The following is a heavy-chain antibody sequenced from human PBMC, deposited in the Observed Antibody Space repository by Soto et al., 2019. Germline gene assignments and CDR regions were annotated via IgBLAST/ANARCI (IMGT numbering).Heavy chain of an antibody. J-gene: IGHJ6*02. D-gene: IGHD5-12*01. V-gene: IGHV3-48*02. CDR1: GFSFSIYS. CDR3: QSGVNSGYDLAVDV. CDR2: ITSSSSTI. Sequence: GGSLRLSCTASGFSFSIYSMNWVRQAPGKGLEWVSYITSSSSTIFYADSVKGRFTISRDNAKNSLYLQMNSLRDDDTAVYYCQSGVNSGYDLAVDVWGQATTVTVSS.